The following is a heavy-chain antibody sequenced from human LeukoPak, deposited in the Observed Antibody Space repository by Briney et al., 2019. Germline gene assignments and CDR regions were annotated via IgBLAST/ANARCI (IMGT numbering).Heavy chain of an antibody. J-gene: IGHJ4*02. CDR1: GFTFSSYA. D-gene: IGHD3-22*01. CDR3: AKGRSITMIVVVITTASDY. CDR2: ISGSGGST. V-gene: IGHV3-23*01. Sequence: GGSLRLSCAASGFTFSSYAMSWVRQAPGKGLEWVSAISGSGGSTYYADSVKGRFTISRDNSKNTLYLQMNSLRAEDTAVYYCAKGRSITMIVVVITTASDYWGQGTLVTVSS.